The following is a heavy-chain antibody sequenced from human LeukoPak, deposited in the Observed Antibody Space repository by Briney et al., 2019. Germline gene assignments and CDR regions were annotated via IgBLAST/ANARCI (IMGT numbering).Heavy chain of an antibody. V-gene: IGHV4-61*02. D-gene: IGHD3-10*01. CDR2: IYTSGST. J-gene: IGHJ4*02. CDR1: GGSISSGSYY. CDR3: ARRMVRGVNLSL. Sequence: SETLSLTCTVSGGSISSGSYYWSWIRQPAGKGLEWIGRIYTSGSTNYNPSLKSRVTISVDTSKNQFSLKLSSVTAADTAVYYCARRMVRGVNLSLWGQGTLVTVSS.